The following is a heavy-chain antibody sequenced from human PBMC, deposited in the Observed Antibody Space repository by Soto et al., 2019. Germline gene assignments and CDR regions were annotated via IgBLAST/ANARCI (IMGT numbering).Heavy chain of an antibody. J-gene: IGHJ6*03. CDR3: ARTYSNYAYYYYYVDF. CDR2: IYYSGST. V-gene: IGHV4-59*08. Sequence: SETLSLTCTVSGGSISGYYWSWIRQPPGKGLEWIGYIYYSGSTNYNPSLKSRVTISVDTSKNQFSLKLSSVTAADTAVYYCARTYSNYAYYYYYVDFWGKGTTVTVSS. D-gene: IGHD4-4*01. CDR1: GGSISGYY.